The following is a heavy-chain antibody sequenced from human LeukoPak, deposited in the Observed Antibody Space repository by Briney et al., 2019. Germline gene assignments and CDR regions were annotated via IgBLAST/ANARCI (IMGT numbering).Heavy chain of an antibody. Sequence: ASVKVSCKASGYTFTGYYMHWVRQAPGQGLEWMGWINPNSGGTNYAQKFQGRVTMTRDTSISTAYMELSRLRSDDTAVYYCARDSKYYYDSSGYYPDAFDIWGQGTMVTVSS. V-gene: IGHV1-2*02. CDR1: GYTFTGYY. CDR2: INPNSGGT. CDR3: ARDSKYYYDSSGYYPDAFDI. D-gene: IGHD3-22*01. J-gene: IGHJ3*02.